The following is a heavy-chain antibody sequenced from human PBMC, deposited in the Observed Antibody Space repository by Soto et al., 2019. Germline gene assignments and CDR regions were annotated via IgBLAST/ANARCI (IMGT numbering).Heavy chain of an antibody. D-gene: IGHD1-26*01. V-gene: IGHV1-69*13. J-gene: IGHJ4*02. CDR1: GGTFSSYA. CDR2: IIPIFGTA. CDR3: AVEGGPIVDY. Sequence: ASVKVSCKASGGTFSSYAISWVRQAPGQGREWMGGIIPIFGTANYAQKFQGRVTITADESTSTAYMELSSLRSEDTAVYYCAVEGGPIVDYWGQGTLVIVSS.